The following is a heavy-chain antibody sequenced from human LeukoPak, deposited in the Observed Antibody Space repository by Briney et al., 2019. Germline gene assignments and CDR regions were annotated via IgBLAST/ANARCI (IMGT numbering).Heavy chain of an antibody. CDR1: GYSISSGYY. CDR3: ARLLGPVYFDY. CDR2: IYHSGST. V-gene: IGHV4-38-2*01. J-gene: IGHJ4*02. Sequence: SETLSLTCAVSGYSISSGYYWGWIRQPPGKGLEWIGSIYHSGSTYYNPSLKSRVTISVDTSKNQFSLKLSSVTAADAAVYYCARLLGPVYFDYWGQGTLVTVSS.